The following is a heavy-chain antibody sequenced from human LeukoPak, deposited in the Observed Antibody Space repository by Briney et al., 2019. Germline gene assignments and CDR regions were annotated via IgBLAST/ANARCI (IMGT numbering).Heavy chain of an antibody. V-gene: IGHV4-39*01. CDR1: GGSISSSSYY. D-gene: IGHD4-23*01. J-gene: IGHJ4*02. Sequence: PSETLSLTCTVSGGSISSSSYYWGWIRQLPGKGLEWIGSIYYSGSTYYNPSLKSRVTISVDTSKNQFSLKLSSVTAADTAVYYCARQSPSTVVTYYFDYRGQGTLVTVSS. CDR3: ARQSPSTVVTYYFDY. CDR2: IYYSGST.